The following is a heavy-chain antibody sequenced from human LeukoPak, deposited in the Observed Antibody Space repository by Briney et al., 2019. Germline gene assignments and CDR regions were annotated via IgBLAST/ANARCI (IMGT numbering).Heavy chain of an antibody. CDR2: ISSSSSTI. D-gene: IGHD6-19*01. CDR3: ASQYSSGST. CDR1: GFTFSSYS. J-gene: IGHJ4*02. Sequence: GGSLRLSCAASGFTFSSYSMNWVRQAPGKGLEWVSYISSSSSTIYYADSVKGRFTISRDNAKNSLYLQMNSLRAEDTAVYYCASQYSSGSTWGQGTLVTVSS. V-gene: IGHV3-48*01.